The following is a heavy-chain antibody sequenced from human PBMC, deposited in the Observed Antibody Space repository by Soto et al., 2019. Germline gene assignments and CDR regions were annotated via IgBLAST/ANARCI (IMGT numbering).Heavy chain of an antibody. J-gene: IGHJ4*02. CDR2: ISAYDGKT. V-gene: IGHV1-18*01. Sequence: QVQLVQSGAEVKKPGASVKVSCKASGYTFTRYGIIWVRQAPGQGLELMGWISAYDGKTNYAQKVQGRVSVTTDTATSTACMELSSLRSDDTAVYYCARMVEGFAARTKYFDYWGQGTLVTVSS. CDR1: GYTFTRYG. D-gene: IGHD2-15*01. CDR3: ARMVEGFAARTKYFDY.